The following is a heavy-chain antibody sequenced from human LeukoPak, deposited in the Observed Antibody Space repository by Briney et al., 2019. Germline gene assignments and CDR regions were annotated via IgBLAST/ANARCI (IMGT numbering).Heavy chain of an antibody. CDR1: GGSISSGGYS. D-gene: IGHD4-17*01. CDR3: ARDNGDYYGMDV. V-gene: IGHV4-30-2*01. J-gene: IGHJ6*02. Sequence: SQTLSLTCAVSGGSISSGGYSWSWIRQPPGKGLEWIGYIYHSGSTYYNPSLKSRVTISVDRSKNQFSLKLSSVTAADTAVYYCARDNGDYYGMDVWGQGTTVTVSS. CDR2: IYHSGST.